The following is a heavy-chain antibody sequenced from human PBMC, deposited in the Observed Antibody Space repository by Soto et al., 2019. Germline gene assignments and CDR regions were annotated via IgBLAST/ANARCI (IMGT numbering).Heavy chain of an antibody. J-gene: IGHJ4*02. CDR1: GDTFTFYS. CDR2: INPILSMS. CDR3: ASSYGSGYRAFDY. Sequence: QVQLGQSGAEVKRPGSSVKVSCKASGDTFTFYSINWVRQAPALGLEWMGRINPILSMSNYAQRFQGRVTMTADKSTSTAYMELSSLRSEDTAIYYCASSYGSGYRAFDYWGQGALVTVSS. D-gene: IGHD3-10*01. V-gene: IGHV1-69*02.